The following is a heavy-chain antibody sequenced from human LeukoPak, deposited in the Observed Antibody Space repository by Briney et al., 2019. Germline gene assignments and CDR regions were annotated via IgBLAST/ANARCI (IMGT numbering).Heavy chain of an antibody. CDR3: ARPLGGNYYYNGMDV. Sequence: GGSMRLSCSAYGFTFSDYNTNWVRQAPGKGLEWVSYVRSVFNTTYYADFVKGRLTISRDKANNSLYLQMNSLRDDDTAVYYCARPLGGNYYYNGMDVWGQGTTVTVSS. D-gene: IGHD3-16*01. CDR2: VRSVFNTT. V-gene: IGHV3-48*02. CDR1: GFTFSDYN. J-gene: IGHJ6*02.